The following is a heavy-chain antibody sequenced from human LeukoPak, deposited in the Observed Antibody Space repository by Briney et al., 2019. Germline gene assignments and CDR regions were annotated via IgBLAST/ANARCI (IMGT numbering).Heavy chain of an antibody. V-gene: IGHV3-74*01. D-gene: IGHD6-13*01. J-gene: IGHJ3*02. CDR1: GFTLSNSW. CDR3: ARPDEQQLVRDAFDI. CDR2: VDPDGNT. Sequence: AGGSLRLSCAASGFTLSNSWMHWVRQAPGKGLVWVSRVDPDGNTDYADSVKGRFTISRDNAKNTLYLQMNSLRAEDTAVYYCARPDEQQLVRDAFDIWGQGTMVTVSS.